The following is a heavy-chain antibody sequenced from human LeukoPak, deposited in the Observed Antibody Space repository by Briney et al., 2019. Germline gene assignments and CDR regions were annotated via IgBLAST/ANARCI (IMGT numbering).Heavy chain of an antibody. D-gene: IGHD2-15*01. CDR3: ARDLTPNAFDI. Sequence: GGSLRLSCEASGFSFGDYAMHWVRQAPGKGLEWVSGISWNRGIIGYADSVKGRFTISRQNARNSVYLQMNSLRAEDTAVYYCARDLTPNAFDIWGQGTMVTVSS. V-gene: IGHV3-9*01. CDR1: GFSFGDYA. CDR2: ISWNRGII. J-gene: IGHJ3*02.